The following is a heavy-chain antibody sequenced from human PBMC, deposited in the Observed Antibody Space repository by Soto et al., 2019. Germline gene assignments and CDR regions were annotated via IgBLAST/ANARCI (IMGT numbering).Heavy chain of an antibody. V-gene: IGHV1-58*01. CDR1: GFTFTSSA. CDR3: AADRTGSGWHVARFSYYYYGMDV. D-gene: IGHD6-19*01. J-gene: IGHJ6*02. Sequence: SVKVSCKASGFTFTSSAVQWVRQARGQRLEWIGWIVVGSGNTNYAQKFQERVTITRDMSTSTAYMELSSLRSEDTAVYYCAADRTGSGWHVARFSYYYYGMDVWGQGTTVTVSS. CDR2: IVVGSGNT.